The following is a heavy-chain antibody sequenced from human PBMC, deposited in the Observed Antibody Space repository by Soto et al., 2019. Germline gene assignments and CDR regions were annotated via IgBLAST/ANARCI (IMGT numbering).Heavy chain of an antibody. V-gene: IGHV1-2*04. Sequence: ASVKVSCKASGYTFTGYYMHWVLQAPGQGLEWMGWINPNSGGTNYAQKFQGWVTMTRDTSISTAYMELSRLRSDDTAVYYCARSTVSNYYDSSGYYPRDYGMDVWGQGTTVTVSS. CDR2: INPNSGGT. CDR3: ARSTVSNYYDSSGYYPRDYGMDV. CDR1: GYTFTGYY. J-gene: IGHJ6*02. D-gene: IGHD3-22*01.